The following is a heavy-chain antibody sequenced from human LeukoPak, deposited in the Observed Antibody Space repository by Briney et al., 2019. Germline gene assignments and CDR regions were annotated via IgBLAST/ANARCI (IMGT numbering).Heavy chain of an antibody. CDR3: ASRSSSWYDY. V-gene: IGHV4-34*01. D-gene: IGHD6-13*01. CDR2: INHSGST. CDR1: GGSFSGYY. Sequence: PSETLSLTCAVYGGSFSGYYWSWIRQPPGKGLEWIGEINHSGSTNYNPSLKSRVTISVDTSKNQFSLKLSSVTAADTAVYYCASRSSSWYDYWGQGTLVTVSS. J-gene: IGHJ4*02.